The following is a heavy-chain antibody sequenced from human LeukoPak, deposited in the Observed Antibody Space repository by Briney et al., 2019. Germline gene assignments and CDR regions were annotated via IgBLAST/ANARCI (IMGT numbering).Heavy chain of an antibody. CDR3: ARSHSSTLTWFDP. J-gene: IGHJ5*02. V-gene: IGHV5-51*01. CDR2: IYPRDSDT. Sequence: GESLKISCNGSGYSFASYWIAWVRQMPGKGVEWMVIIYPRDSDTKYNPSFQGQVSISADKSTSTAYLQWSSLQASDTAIYFCARSHSSTLTWFDPWGQGTLVTVSS. CDR1: GYSFASYW.